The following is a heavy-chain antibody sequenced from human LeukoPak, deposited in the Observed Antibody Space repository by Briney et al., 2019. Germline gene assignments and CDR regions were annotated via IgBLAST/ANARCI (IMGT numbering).Heavy chain of an antibody. CDR3: IRDDHYYDTSVRPNY. J-gene: IGHJ4*02. CDR1: GFTLGDYA. V-gene: IGHV3-49*04. D-gene: IGHD3-22*01. CDR2: IRSRAYGGTT. Sequence: GGSLRLSCTASGFTLGDYALRWVRQAPGKGLEWVGFIRSRAYGGTTDYAASVKGRFTISRDDSKSIAYLQMNSLKTGDTAVYYCIRDDHYYDTSVRPNYWGQGRLVTVCS.